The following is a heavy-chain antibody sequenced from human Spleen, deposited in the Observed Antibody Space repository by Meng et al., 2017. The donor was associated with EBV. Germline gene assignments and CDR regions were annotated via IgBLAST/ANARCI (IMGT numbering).Heavy chain of an antibody. CDR3: ATDAEWLQLWYFAY. D-gene: IGHD5-24*01. V-gene: IGHV1-18*01. Sequence: QGQLVQVGPEVKKPGASVKVSCKASGYKFITYGISWVRQAPGQGLEWMGWISPYTGKTNYAQKVQGRVTMTTDTSTSTAYMELKGLRSDDTAVYYCATDAEWLQLWYFAYWGQGTLVTVSS. J-gene: IGHJ4*01. CDR2: ISPYTGKT. CDR1: GYKFITYG.